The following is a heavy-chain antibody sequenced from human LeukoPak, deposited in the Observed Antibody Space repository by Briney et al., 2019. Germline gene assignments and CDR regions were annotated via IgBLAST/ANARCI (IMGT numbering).Heavy chain of an antibody. CDR1: GFTFSDYT. CDR2: ISSGGTYK. CDR3: ASDTGVRYFDL. V-gene: IGHV3-21*01. D-gene: IGHD3-10*01. J-gene: IGHJ2*01. Sequence: GGSLRLSCAASGFTFSDYTMNWVRQAPGKGLEWVSSISSGGTYKYYADSVKGRFTISRDNAQNSLYLQMNSLRAEDTAVYYCASDTGVRYFDLWGRGTLVTVSS.